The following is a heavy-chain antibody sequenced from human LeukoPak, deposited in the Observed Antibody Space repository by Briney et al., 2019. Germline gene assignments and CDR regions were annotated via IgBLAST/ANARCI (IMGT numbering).Heavy chain of an antibody. CDR2: LYIGGNT. CDR1: GLTVNNNY. J-gene: IGHJ3*02. Sequence: PGGSLRLSCAASGLTVNNNYMNWVRQAPGKGLEWVSALYIGGNTYYADSVRGRFTISRDNSKNTLYLQMNSLRAEDTAVYYCARDWLERRPSAYDIWGQGTMVTVFS. CDR3: ARDWLERRPSAYDI. V-gene: IGHV3-53*01. D-gene: IGHD1-1*01.